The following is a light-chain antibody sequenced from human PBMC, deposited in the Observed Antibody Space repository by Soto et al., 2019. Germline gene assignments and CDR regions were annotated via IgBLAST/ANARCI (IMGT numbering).Light chain of an antibody. J-gene: IGLJ1*01. CDR1: SSDVGGYNY. Sequence: QCVLTQPPSSSVSFGQSVTISCTGTSSDVGGYNYVSWYQQHPGKAPKLMIYEVSERPSGVPDRFSGSKSGNTASLTVSGLQADDEADYYCSSYSGTNYHYVFGTGTKVTVL. CDR3: SSYSGTNYHYV. V-gene: IGLV2-8*01. CDR2: EVS.